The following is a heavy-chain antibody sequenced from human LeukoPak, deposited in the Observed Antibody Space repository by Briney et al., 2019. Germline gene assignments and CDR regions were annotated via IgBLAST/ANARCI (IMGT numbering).Heavy chain of an antibody. J-gene: IGHJ4*02. Sequence: GGALRLSSPASGFTVSSYWMHWVRQAPGKGQVWVSRINSDGSSTSYADSVKGRFTISRDNAKNTLYLQMNSLRAEDTAVYYCARVRLGVAGRYFDYWGQGTLVTVSS. CDR1: GFTVSSYW. CDR2: INSDGSST. V-gene: IGHV3-74*01. D-gene: IGHD6-19*01. CDR3: ARVRLGVAGRYFDY.